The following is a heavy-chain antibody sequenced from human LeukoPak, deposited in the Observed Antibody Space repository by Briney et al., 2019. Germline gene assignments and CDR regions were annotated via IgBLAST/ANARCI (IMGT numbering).Heavy chain of an antibody. CDR2: IYTSGST. J-gene: IGHJ3*02. D-gene: IGHD4-17*01. Sequence: SETLSPTCTVSGGSISSYYWSWIRQPAGKGLEWIGRIYTSGSTNYNPSLKSRVTISVDTSKNQFSLKLSSVTAADTAVYYCARDWPIGTVTPSDAFDTWGQGTMVTVSS. V-gene: IGHV4-4*07. CDR3: ARDWPIGTVTPSDAFDT. CDR1: GGSISSYY.